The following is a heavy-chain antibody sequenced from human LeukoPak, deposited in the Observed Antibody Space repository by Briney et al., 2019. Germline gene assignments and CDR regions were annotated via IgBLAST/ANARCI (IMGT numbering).Heavy chain of an antibody. CDR3: ARSEYDSSGYGY. V-gene: IGHV4-61*02. J-gene: IGHJ4*02. D-gene: IGHD3-22*01. CDR2: IFTSGST. Sequence: SETLSLTRTVSGGSISSGSYYWSWIRQPAGKGLEWIGRIFTSGSTNYNPSLKSRVTISMDTSKNQFSLKLSSVTAADTAVYYCARSEYDSSGYGYWGQGTLVTVSS. CDR1: GGSISSGSYY.